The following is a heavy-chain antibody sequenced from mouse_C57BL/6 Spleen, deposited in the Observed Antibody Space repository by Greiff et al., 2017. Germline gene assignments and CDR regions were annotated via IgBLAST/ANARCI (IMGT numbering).Heavy chain of an antibody. CDR3: ARGGTVVAPYAMDY. V-gene: IGHV1-22*01. Sequence: VQLKESGPELVKPGASVKMSCTASGYTFTDYNMHWVQQSPGKSLEWIGYINPNNGGTSYNQKFKGKATFTVNKSSSTAYMELRSLTSEDSAVYYCARGGTVVAPYAMDYWGQGTSVTVSS. CDR2: INPNNGGT. CDR1: GYTFTDYN. D-gene: IGHD1-1*01. J-gene: IGHJ4*01.